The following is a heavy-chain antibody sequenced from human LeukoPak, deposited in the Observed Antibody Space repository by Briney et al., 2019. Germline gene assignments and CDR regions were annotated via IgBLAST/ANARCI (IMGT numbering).Heavy chain of an antibody. D-gene: IGHD6-13*01. Sequence: ASVKVSCKASGGTFSSYAISWVRQAPGQGLEWMGGIIPIFGTANCAQKFQGRVTITADESTSTAYMELSSLRSEDTAVYYCARDVSPRYSSSWYGAVLWGQGTLVTVSS. CDR1: GGTFSSYA. J-gene: IGHJ4*02. CDR2: IIPIFGTA. CDR3: ARDVSPRYSSSWYGAVL. V-gene: IGHV1-69*13.